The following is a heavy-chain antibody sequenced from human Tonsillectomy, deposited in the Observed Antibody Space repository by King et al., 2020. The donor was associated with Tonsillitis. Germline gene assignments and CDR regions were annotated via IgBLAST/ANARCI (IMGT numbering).Heavy chain of an antibody. Sequence: VQLVESGGGLVQPGGSLRLSCAASGFTFSSYAMSWVRQAPGEGLEWVSVIYSGGSSTYYADSVKGRFTISRDNSKNTLYLQMNSLRAEDTAVYYCAKGPSGYNYWGQGTLVTVSS. D-gene: IGHD3-22*01. CDR3: AKGPSGYNY. CDR1: GFTFSSYA. CDR2: IYSGGSST. V-gene: IGHV3-23*03. J-gene: IGHJ4*02.